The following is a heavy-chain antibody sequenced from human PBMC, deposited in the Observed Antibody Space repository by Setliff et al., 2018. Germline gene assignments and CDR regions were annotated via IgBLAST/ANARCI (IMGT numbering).Heavy chain of an antibody. D-gene: IGHD6-19*01. Sequence: ASVKVSCKASGYTFTNYGITWVRQAPGQGLEWMGWISAYDGNTKFAQNIQGRVTLTTDTPTSTAYMELGSLRSDDTAVYYCARSPPNRGSGSGWYGDFWGQGTLVTVSS. CDR1: GYTFTNYG. CDR3: ARSPPNRGSGSGWYGDF. CDR2: ISAYDGNT. V-gene: IGHV1-18*01. J-gene: IGHJ4*02.